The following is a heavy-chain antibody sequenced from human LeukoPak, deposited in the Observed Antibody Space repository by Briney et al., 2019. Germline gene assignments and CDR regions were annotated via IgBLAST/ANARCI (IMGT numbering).Heavy chain of an antibody. D-gene: IGHD6-19*01. CDR3: ATKQWLAPPPDS. CDR2: INTDGTVT. V-gene: IGHV3-74*01. CDR1: GFTFSKYW. J-gene: IGHJ4*02. Sequence: GGSLRLSYAASGFTFSKYWMLWVRQAPGKGLESVSRINTDGTVTTYADSVKGRFTVSRDNADNTMFLQMTSVRDEDTAVYYCATKQWLAPPPDSWGQGTPVTVSS.